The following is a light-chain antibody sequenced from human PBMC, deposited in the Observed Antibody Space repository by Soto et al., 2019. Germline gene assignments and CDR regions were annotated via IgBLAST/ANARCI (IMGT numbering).Light chain of an antibody. J-gene: IGKJ1*01. Sequence: IVFPESGTLSLSPGQRATLSCRARQSVSSNNLTSYQQQTRQAPPRLIFYAANRATSIPHSFSGGGSGTDFSPPISSLVPADVLVYYCQQYVTFPWTFGQGTKVDI. CDR2: YAA. CDR3: QQYVTFPWT. V-gene: IGKV3-20*01. CDR1: QSVSSNN.